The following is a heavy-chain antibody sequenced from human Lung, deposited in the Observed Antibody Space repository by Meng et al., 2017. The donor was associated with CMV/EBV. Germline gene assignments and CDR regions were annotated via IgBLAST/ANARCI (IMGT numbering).Heavy chain of an antibody. CDR2: ISSSGSTI. CDR1: GFTFSDYY. Sequence: SCAASGFTFSDYYMSWIRQAPGKGLEWVSYISSSGSTIYYADSAKGRFTISRDNAQNSLYLQMNSLRAEDTAVYYCARDLLYDFWNYYYGIDVWGQGTXVTVSS. CDR3: ARDLLYDFWNYYYGIDV. V-gene: IGHV3-11*04. D-gene: IGHD3-3*01. J-gene: IGHJ6*02.